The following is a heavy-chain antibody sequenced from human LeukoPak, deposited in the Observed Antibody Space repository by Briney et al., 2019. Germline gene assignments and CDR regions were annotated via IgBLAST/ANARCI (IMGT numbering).Heavy chain of an antibody. D-gene: IGHD5-12*01. Sequence: SMKVSCKASGSTFRSDAFTWVRQAPGHGLEWRGGIFPLYGVVNYAQKFQGRVTITADESESTAYMEMSSLRSDDTAVYYCARGVGWDIVDQNYYMDVWGKGTTVTVSS. V-gene: IGHV1-69*01. J-gene: IGHJ6*03. CDR1: GSTFRSDA. CDR2: IFPLYGVV. CDR3: ARGVGWDIVDQNYYMDV.